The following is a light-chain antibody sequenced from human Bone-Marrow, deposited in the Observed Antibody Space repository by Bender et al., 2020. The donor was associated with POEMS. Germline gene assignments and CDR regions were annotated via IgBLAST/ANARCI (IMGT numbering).Light chain of an antibody. Sequence: QSVLTQPASVSGSPGQSITISCIGTSSDFENYNLVSWYQQYPGKAPKLLIYEVNRRPSGVSDRFSGSKSVNTASLTISGLQADDEADYYCCSYAGTTTWMFGGGTKLTVL. J-gene: IGLJ3*02. V-gene: IGLV2-23*02. CDR3: CSYAGTTTWM. CDR1: SSDFENYNL. CDR2: EVN.